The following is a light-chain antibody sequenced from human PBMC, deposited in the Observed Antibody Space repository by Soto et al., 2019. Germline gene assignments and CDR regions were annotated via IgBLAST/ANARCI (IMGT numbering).Light chain of an antibody. CDR2: EVN. CDR3: SSYANSNTFV. CDR1: RSDVGGYNY. J-gene: IGLJ1*01. Sequence: QSALTQPASVSGSPGQSITISCTGTRSDVGGYNYVSWYQQHPGKAPKLMIYEVNNRPSGISNRFSGSKSGNTASLTISGLQAEDEADYYCSSYANSNTFVFGTGTKLTVL. V-gene: IGLV2-14*01.